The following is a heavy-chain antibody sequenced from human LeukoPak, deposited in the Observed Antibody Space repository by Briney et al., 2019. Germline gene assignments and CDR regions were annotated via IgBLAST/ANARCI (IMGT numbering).Heavy chain of an antibody. J-gene: IGHJ4*02. CDR1: GGSFSGYY. D-gene: IGHD4-23*01. Sequence: PSETLSLTCAVYGGSFSGYYWSWIRQPPGKGLEWIGEINHSGSTNYNPSLKSRVTISVDTSKNQFSLKLSSVTAADTAVYYCARDPREMTTVVRNYYFDYWGQGTLVTVSS. CDR3: ARDPREMTTVVRNYYFDY. V-gene: IGHV4-34*01. CDR2: INHSGST.